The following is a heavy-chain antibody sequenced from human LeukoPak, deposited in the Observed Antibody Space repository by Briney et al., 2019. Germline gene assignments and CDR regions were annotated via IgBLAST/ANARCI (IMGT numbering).Heavy chain of an antibody. CDR3: ARDTLETARLYYYYGMDV. D-gene: IGHD5-24*01. J-gene: IGHJ6*02. CDR2: ISAYNGNT. CDR1: GYTFTSYG. V-gene: IGHV1-18*01. Sequence: ASVKVSCKASGYTFTSYGISWVRQAPGQGLEWMGWISAYNGNTNYAQKLQGRVTMTTDTSTSTAYMELRSLRSDNTAVYYCARDTLETARLYYYYGMDVWGQGTTVTVSS.